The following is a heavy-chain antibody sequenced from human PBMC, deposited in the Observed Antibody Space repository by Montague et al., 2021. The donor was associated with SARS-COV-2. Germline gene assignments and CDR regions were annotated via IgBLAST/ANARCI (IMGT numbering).Heavy chain of an antibody. D-gene: IGHD3-10*01. CDR2: IYYSGST. Sequence: SETLSLTCTVSGGSISSYYRSWIRQPPGKGLEWIGYIYYSGSTNYNPSLKSRVTISVDTSKNQFSLKLSSVTAADTAVYYCAREGMVRGVNPHYYYGMDVWGQGTTVTVSS. J-gene: IGHJ6*02. CDR3: AREGMVRGVNPHYYYGMDV. CDR1: GGSISSYY. V-gene: IGHV4-59*01.